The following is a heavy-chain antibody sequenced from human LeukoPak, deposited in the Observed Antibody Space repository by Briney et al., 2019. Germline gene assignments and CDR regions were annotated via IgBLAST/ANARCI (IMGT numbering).Heavy chain of an antibody. CDR2: IYPGDSDT. J-gene: IGHJ4*02. CDR1: GYSFTSYW. V-gene: IGHV5-51*01. D-gene: IGHD3-10*01. Sequence: GESLKISCKGSGYSFTSYWIGWVRQMPGKGLEWMGIIYPGDSDTRYSPSFQGQVTISADKSISTAYLQWSSLKASDTAMYYCARFSARGVIRVVGYYFDYWGQGTLVTVSS. CDR3: ARFSARGVIRVVGYYFDY.